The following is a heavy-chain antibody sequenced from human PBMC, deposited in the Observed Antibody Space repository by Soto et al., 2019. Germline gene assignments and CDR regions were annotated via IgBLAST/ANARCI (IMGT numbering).Heavy chain of an antibody. J-gene: IGHJ4*02. CDR1: GGSISGFY. CDR3: ARGPFCGSDCYFDV. CDR2: IYSSGAT. D-gene: IGHD2-21*02. V-gene: IGHV4-4*07. Sequence: SETLSLTCTVAGGSISGFYWSWVRQPAGKGLEWIGRIYSSGATKYNPSLRNRVTMSVDTSTDQYSLNLASMTAADTAVYFCARGPFCGSDCYFDVWGQGTQVTVSS.